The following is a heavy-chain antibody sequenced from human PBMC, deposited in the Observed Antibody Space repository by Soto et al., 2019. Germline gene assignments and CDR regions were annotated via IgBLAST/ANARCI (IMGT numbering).Heavy chain of an antibody. Sequence: QVQLVQSGAEVQRPGSSVKVSCKASGGTFSSYAISWVRQAPGQGLEWMGGINPIFGTPHYAQKYQGRVPITADTFTNTAYMELTRLTSDDTAVYFCAREGRHFDYWGQGTLVTVSS. J-gene: IGHJ4*02. V-gene: IGHV1-69*06. CDR2: INPIFGTP. CDR3: AREGRHFDY. CDR1: GGTFSSYA.